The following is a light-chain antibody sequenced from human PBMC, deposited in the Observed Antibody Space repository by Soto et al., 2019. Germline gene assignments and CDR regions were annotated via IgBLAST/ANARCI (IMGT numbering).Light chain of an antibody. J-gene: IGKJ4*01. V-gene: IGKV3-15*01. CDR3: QQYNKWPLT. CDR2: HAS. Sequence: EIVMTQSPATLSVSPGERATLSCRASQSVSSNLAWYQQKPGQAPRLLIYHASTRATGIPARFSGSGSGTEFTLTISSLQSEDFAVYYCQQYNKWPLTFGGGIKVEIK. CDR1: QSVSSN.